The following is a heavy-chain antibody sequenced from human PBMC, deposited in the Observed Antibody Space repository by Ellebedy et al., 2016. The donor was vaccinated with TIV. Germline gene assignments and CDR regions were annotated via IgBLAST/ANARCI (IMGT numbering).Heavy chain of an antibody. V-gene: IGHV3-48*04. D-gene: IGHD2-21*01. CDR3: AKGGIVVVIAINVY. Sequence: GESLKISXAASGFTFSSYSMNWVRQAPGKGLEWVSYISSSSSTIYYADSVKGRFTISRDNAKNSLYLQMNSLRAEDTAVYYCAKGGIVVVIAINVYWGQGTLVTVSS. CDR1: GFTFSSYS. CDR2: ISSSSSTI. J-gene: IGHJ4*02.